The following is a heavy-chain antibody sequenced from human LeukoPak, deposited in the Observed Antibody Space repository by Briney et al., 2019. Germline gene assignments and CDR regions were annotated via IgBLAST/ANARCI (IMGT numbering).Heavy chain of an antibody. Sequence: GASVKVPCKASGFTFTSSAMQWVRQARGQRLEWIGWIVVGSGNTNYAQKFQERVTITRDMSTSTAYMELSSLRSEDTAVYYCAAATVTIHYYCGMDVWGQGTTVTVSS. V-gene: IGHV1-58*02. CDR3: AAATVTIHYYCGMDV. D-gene: IGHD4-17*01. CDR1: GFTFTSSA. J-gene: IGHJ6*02. CDR2: IVVGSGNT.